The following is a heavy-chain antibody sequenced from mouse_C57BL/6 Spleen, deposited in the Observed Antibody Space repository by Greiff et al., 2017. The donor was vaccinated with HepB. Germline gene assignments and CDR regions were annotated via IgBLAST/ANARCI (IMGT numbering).Heavy chain of an antibody. D-gene: IGHD2-3*01. CDR1: GFTFSSYA. V-gene: IGHV5-4*01. CDR2: ISDGGSYT. CDR3: AREGDGYY. Sequence: DVQLQESGGGLVKPGGSLKLSCAASGFTFSSYAMSWVRQTPEKRLEWVATISDGGSYTYYPDNVKGRFTISRDNAKNNLYLQMSHLKSEDTAMYYCAREGDGYYWGQGTTLTVSS. J-gene: IGHJ2*01.